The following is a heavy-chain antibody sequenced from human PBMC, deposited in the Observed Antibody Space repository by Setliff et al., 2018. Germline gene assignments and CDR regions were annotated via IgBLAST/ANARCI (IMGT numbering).Heavy chain of an antibody. CDR1: GGTFSSYA. CDR2: IIPIFGTA. CDR3: ARGPKSGFGVVIPNWSDP. J-gene: IGHJ5*02. Sequence: SVKVSCKASGGTFSSYAISWVRQAPGQGLEWMGRIIPIFGTANYAQKFQGRVTITADKSTSTAYMELSSLRSEDTAVYYCARGPKSGFGVVIPNWSDPWGQGTLVTVSS. V-gene: IGHV1-69*06. D-gene: IGHD3-3*01.